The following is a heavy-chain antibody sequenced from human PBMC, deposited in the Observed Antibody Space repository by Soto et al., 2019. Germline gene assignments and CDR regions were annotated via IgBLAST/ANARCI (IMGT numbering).Heavy chain of an antibody. CDR2: IHYRGTT. V-gene: IGHV4-59*12. CDR3: TRTRTTGWFSPVDS. D-gene: IGHD6-19*01. CDR1: GGTLSNFY. Sequence: VQLQESGPGLVKPAETLSLTCTVSGGTLSNFYWSWVRQSPGKGLEWIGYIHYRGTTNYSPSLKSRILMAIGGSKNQVFLAVKSGAAADTAVYYCTRTRTTGWFSPVDSWGQGIPVTVSS. J-gene: IGHJ4*02.